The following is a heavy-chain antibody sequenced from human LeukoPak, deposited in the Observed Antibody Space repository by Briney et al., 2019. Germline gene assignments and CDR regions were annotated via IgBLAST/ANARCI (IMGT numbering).Heavy chain of an antibody. V-gene: IGHV3-73*01. Sequence: GGSLRLSCAASGFTFSSYSMNWVRQAPGKGLEWIGRVRTRSNNYATGYAESVKGRFTISRDDSKNMAYLQMNSLTSEDTAVYYCTRLDYGHDYWGQGTLVMVSS. CDR1: GFTFSSYS. CDR3: TRLDYGHDY. CDR2: VRTRSNNYAT. D-gene: IGHD3-16*01. J-gene: IGHJ4*02.